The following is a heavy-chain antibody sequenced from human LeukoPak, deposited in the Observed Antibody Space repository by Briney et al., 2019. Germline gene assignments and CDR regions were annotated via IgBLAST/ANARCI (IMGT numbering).Heavy chain of an antibody. CDR3: ARVGDYEAPQNYYYYYYYMDV. Sequence: GGSLRLSCAASGFTFSSYSMNWVRQAPGKGLEWVSYISSSSSTIYYADSVKGRFTISRDNAKNSLYLQMNSLRAEDTAVYYCARVGDYEAPQNYYYYYYYMDVWGKGTTVTVSS. CDR1: GFTFSSYS. J-gene: IGHJ6*03. V-gene: IGHV3-48*04. CDR2: ISSSSSTI. D-gene: IGHD3-10*01.